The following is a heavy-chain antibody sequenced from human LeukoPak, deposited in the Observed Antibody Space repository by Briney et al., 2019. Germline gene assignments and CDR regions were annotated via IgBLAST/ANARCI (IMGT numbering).Heavy chain of an antibody. D-gene: IGHD3-16*01. CDR2: ITSGGTTI. J-gene: IGHJ4*02. Sequence: GGSLRLSCAASGITFSSYEMNWVCQAPGKGLEWISHITSGGTTIYYADSVKGRFTISRDNAKKSLYLQMNSLRAEDTAVYYCASGFSLDYWGQGTLVTVSS. CDR1: GITFSSYE. CDR3: ASGFSLDY. V-gene: IGHV3-48*03.